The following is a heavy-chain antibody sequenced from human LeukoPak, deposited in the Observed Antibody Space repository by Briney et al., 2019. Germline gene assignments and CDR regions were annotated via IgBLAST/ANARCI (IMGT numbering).Heavy chain of an antibody. CDR2: ISSSSSYI. CDR1: GFTFSSYS. CDR3: ARDRFYGGYYYGSGSYTIDY. D-gene: IGHD3-10*01. J-gene: IGHJ4*02. Sequence: PGGSLRLSCAASGFTFSSYSMNWVRQAPGKGLEWVSSISSSSSYIYYADSVKGRFTISRDNAKNSVYLQMNSLRAEDTAVYYCARDRFYGGYYYGSGSYTIDYWGQGTLVTVSS. V-gene: IGHV3-21*01.